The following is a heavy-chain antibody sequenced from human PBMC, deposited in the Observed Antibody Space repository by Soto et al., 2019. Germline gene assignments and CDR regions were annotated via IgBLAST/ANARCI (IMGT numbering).Heavy chain of an antibody. J-gene: IGHJ3*02. CDR2: IYYSGST. CDR3: ARDRIYGSGSYYPDAFDI. V-gene: IGHV4-31*03. D-gene: IGHD3-10*01. Sequence: SETLSLTCTVSGGSISSGGYYWSWIRQHPGKGLEWIGYIYYSGSTYYNPSLKSRVTISVDTSKNQFSLKLSSVTAADTAVYYCARDRIYGSGSYYPDAFDIWGQGTMVTVSS. CDR1: GGSISSGGYY.